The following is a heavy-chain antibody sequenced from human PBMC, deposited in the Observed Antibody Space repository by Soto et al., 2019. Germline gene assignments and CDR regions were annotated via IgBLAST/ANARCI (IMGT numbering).Heavy chain of an antibody. CDR3: ARGSSGWPPLLDY. Sequence: QVQLQESGPGLVKPSETLSLNCTVSGGPISSYYWSLIRQSPGKGLEWIGYIYYSGSTNYNPSLKSRVTISVDTSKNQFSLEWSSVPAADTAVYYCARGSSGWPPLLDYWGQGTLVTASS. D-gene: IGHD6-19*01. CDR1: GGPISSYY. V-gene: IGHV4-59*01. CDR2: IYYSGST. J-gene: IGHJ4*02.